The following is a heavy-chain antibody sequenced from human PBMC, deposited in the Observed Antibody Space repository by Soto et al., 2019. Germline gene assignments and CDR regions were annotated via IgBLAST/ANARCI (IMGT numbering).Heavy chain of an antibody. CDR2: INAGEGYT. CDR3: ARAISGYVT. D-gene: IGHD6-25*01. CDR1: GITYSTYA. Sequence: QFHLVQSGAEVKHPGASVRVSCKASGITYSTYAIHWVRQAPGQGLEWMGWINAGEGYTRYSQDFQGRVTLTTVTSASTTYMDLSKLTFEDTGVYYCARAISGYVTWGQGTQVTVSS. V-gene: IGHV1-3*01. J-gene: IGHJ5*02.